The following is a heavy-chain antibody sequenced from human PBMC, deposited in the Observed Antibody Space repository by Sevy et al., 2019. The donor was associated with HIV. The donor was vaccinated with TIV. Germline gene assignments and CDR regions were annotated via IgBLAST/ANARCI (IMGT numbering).Heavy chain of an antibody. CDR2: ISNSGTTI. CDR1: GFTFSSYE. V-gene: IGHV3-48*03. D-gene: IGHD4-17*01. CDR3: ARDLPPSATTVAHFDH. Sequence: GGSLRLSCAASGFTFSSYEMNWVRQAPGKGLEWVSYISNSGTTISCSDSVRGRFTISRDNARNSLYLQMNSLRGEDTAVYYCARDLPPSATTVAHFDHWGQGTLVTVSS. J-gene: IGHJ4*02.